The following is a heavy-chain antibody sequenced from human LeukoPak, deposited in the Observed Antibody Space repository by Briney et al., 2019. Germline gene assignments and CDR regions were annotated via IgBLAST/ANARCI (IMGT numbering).Heavy chain of an antibody. Sequence: GGSLRLSCTASGFTFSGYSMNWVRPAPGRGREWVSYISNSGGTIYYADSVKSQITSSRDNAMNSLYRQRNNLRAEDTGVYYCARSRATYAFDIWGQGTMVTVSS. J-gene: IGHJ3*02. CDR1: GFTFSGYS. V-gene: IGHV3-48*01. CDR2: ISNSGGTI. CDR3: ARSRATYAFDI. D-gene: IGHD5-12*01.